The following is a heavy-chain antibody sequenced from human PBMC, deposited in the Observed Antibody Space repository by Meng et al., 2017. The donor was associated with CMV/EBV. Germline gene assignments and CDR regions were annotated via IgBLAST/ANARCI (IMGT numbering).Heavy chain of an antibody. V-gene: IGHV3-23*03. CDR2: IYSGGSST. Sequence: GESLKISCAASGFTFSSYAMSWVRQAPGKRLEWVSVIYSGGSSTYYADSVKGRFTISRDNSKNTLYLQMNSLRAEDTAVYYCAKGGSSWYDPWGQGTLVTVSS. CDR3: AKGGSSWYDP. J-gene: IGHJ5*02. D-gene: IGHD6-13*01. CDR1: GFTFSSYA.